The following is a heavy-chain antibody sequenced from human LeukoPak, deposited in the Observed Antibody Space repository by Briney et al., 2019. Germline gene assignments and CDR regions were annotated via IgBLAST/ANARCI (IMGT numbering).Heavy chain of an antibody. V-gene: IGHV3-7*04. CDR3: ARDMIILQS. Sequence: GGSLRLSCSASGFIFSNYWMTWVRQAPGKGLEWVANIKQDGSEKYYVDSVKGRFTISGDNAKKSPYLQMNSLRAEDTAVYFCARDMIILQSWGQGTLVTVSS. D-gene: IGHD3-16*01. CDR2: IKQDGSEK. J-gene: IGHJ5*02. CDR1: GFIFSNYW.